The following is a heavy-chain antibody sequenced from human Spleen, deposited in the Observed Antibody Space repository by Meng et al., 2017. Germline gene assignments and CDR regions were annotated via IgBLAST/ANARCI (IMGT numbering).Heavy chain of an antibody. CDR2: ISYDATNY. V-gene: IGHV3-33*01. CDR1: GFIFRHYD. J-gene: IGHJ6*02. D-gene: IGHD1-14*01. CDR3: ARDNRGGDMRWPQGPMDV. Sequence: GGSLRLSCAASGFIFRHYDIHWVRQAPGKGLEWVAVISYDATNYYYADSVKGRFTISRDNSKNTLYLEMNNLRAEDTALYYCARDNRGGDMRWPQGPMDVWGQGTTVTVSS.